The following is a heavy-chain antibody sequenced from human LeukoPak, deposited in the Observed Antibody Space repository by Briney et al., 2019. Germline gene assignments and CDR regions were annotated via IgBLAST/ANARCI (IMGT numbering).Heavy chain of an antibody. CDR1: GGSISSYY. V-gene: IGHV4-59*01. J-gene: IGHJ6*03. CDR3: AREGTAGYYYYYYMDV. CDR2: IYYSGST. D-gene: IGHD1-1*01. Sequence: KPSETLPLTCTVSGGSISSYYWSWIRQPPGKGLEWIGYIYYSGSTNYNPSLKSRVTISVDTSKNQFSLKLSSVTAADTAVYYCAREGTAGYYYYYYMDVWGKGTTVTVSS.